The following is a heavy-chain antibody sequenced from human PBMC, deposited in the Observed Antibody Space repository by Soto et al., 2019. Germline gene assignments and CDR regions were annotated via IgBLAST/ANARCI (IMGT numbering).Heavy chain of an antibody. Sequence: QLQLHESGPGLVKPSETLSLTCTVSSGSISSSNFYWGWIRQSPGKGLEWIGNIYYSGRAYYNPSLKGRLTSSVDTSNTQFSLRLSSVTAADTAIYCCARWQYYFDNSAAFDIWGQGTKVTVSS. D-gene: IGHD3-22*01. V-gene: IGHV4-39*01. CDR2: IYYSGRA. CDR3: ARWQYYFDNSAAFDI. J-gene: IGHJ3*02. CDR1: SGSISSSNFY.